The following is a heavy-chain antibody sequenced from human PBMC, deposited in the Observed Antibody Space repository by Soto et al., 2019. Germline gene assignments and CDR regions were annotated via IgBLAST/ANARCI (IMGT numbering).Heavy chain of an antibody. J-gene: IGHJ6*02. Sequence: GGSLTLSCAASGFTFSNYAMSWVRQAPGKGLEWVSGIGGSGSNTYYADSVKGRFTISRDNSKNTLFLQMNSLRAEDTAEYYCARVVRYFDTPSGLDVWGQGTTVTVSS. V-gene: IGHV3-23*01. CDR2: IGGSGSNT. D-gene: IGHD3-9*01. CDR1: GFTFSNYA. CDR3: ARVVRYFDTPSGLDV.